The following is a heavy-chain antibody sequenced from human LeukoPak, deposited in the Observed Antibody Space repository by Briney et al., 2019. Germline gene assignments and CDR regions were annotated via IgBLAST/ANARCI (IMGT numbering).Heavy chain of an antibody. Sequence: PSETLSLTCTVSGGSITSRDCWSWVRQPPGKGLEWIGEICLDGRIHYTPSLKSRISISIDRSKDQFSLNLISVAAADTAIYFCASQGGLRNDFWGQGTLVTVSS. CDR1: GGSITSRDC. CDR2: ICLDGRI. V-gene: IGHV4-4*02. J-gene: IGHJ4*02. CDR3: ASQGGLRNDF. D-gene: IGHD2-15*01.